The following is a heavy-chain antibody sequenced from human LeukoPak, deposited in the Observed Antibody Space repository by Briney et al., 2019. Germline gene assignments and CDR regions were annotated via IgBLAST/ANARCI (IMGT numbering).Heavy chain of an antibody. CDR2: ISGSGGST. CDR3: AKSRMRVGATLFDY. Sequence: PGGSLRLSCAASGFTFGSYAMSWVRQAPGKGLEWVSAISGSGGSTYYADSVKGRFTISRDNSKNTLYLQMNSLRAEDTAVYYCAKSRMRVGATLFDYWGQGTLVTVSS. CDR1: GFTFGSYA. J-gene: IGHJ4*02. V-gene: IGHV3-23*01. D-gene: IGHD1-26*01.